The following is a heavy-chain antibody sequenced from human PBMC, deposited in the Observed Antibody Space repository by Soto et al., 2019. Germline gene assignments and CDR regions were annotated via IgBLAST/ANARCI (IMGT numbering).Heavy chain of an antibody. CDR1: GFTFSDYY. CDR3: ARVRSLVYATVSWFDP. D-gene: IGHD2-8*01. CDR2: ISSSGSTI. V-gene: IGHV3-11*01. Sequence: PGGSLRLSCAASGFTFSDYYMSWIRQAPGKGLEWVSYISSSGSTIYYADSVKGRFTISRDNAKNSLYLQMNSLRAEDTAVYYCARVRSLVYATVSWFDPWGQGTLVTVSS. J-gene: IGHJ5*02.